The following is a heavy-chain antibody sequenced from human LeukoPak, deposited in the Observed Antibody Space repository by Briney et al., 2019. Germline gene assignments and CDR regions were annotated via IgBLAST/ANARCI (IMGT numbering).Heavy chain of an antibody. J-gene: IGHJ1*01. CDR3: ARAGYSSGPDPPPFEYFQH. V-gene: IGHV1-69*04. Sequence: GASVKVSCKASGGTFSSYAISWVRQAPGQGLEWMGRIIPILGIANYAQKFQGRVTITADKSTSTAYMELSSLRSEDTAVYYCARAGYSSGPDPPPFEYFQHWGQGTLVTVSS. CDR2: IIPILGIA. D-gene: IGHD6-19*01. CDR1: GGTFSSYA.